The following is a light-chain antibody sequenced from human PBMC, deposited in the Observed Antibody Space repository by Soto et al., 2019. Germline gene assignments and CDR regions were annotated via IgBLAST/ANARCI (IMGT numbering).Light chain of an antibody. CDR3: QEYNNWRPIT. V-gene: IGKV3-15*01. Sequence: ETVMTQSPATLSVSPGERVTLSCRASQTVTTNLAWYQQKPGQAPRLLIYGASTRATGIPVRFSGSGSGTEFTLTITSLQSEDFAIYYCQEYNNWRPITFGGGTKVDIK. J-gene: IGKJ4*01. CDR2: GAS. CDR1: QTVTTN.